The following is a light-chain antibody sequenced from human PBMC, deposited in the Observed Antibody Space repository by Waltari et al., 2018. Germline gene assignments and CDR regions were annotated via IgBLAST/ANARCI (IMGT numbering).Light chain of an antibody. J-gene: IGKJ4*01. CDR2: DAF. Sequence: EIVLTQSPGTLSLSPGERATLSCRASQNVVSAFLAWYQQKPGQAPRLLLYDAFKRATGTPDRFTGSGSGTDFTLTISRLEPEDVAVYYCQQYANLPRTFGGGTKVEI. V-gene: IGKV3-20*01. CDR3: QQYANLPRT. CDR1: QNVVSAF.